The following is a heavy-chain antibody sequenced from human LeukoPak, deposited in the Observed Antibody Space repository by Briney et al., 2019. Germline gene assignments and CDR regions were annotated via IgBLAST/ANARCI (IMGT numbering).Heavy chain of an antibody. CDR3: ARMVGPRYFDL. D-gene: IGHD1-26*01. J-gene: IGHJ2*01. V-gene: IGHV4-59*08. CDR2: IYYSGST. Sequence: PSETLSLTCTVSGGSIGSYYWSWMRQPPGKGLEWIGYIYYSGSTNYNPSLKSRVTISVDTSKNQFSLKVSSVTAADTAVYYCARMVGPRYFDLWGRGTLVTVSS. CDR1: GGSIGSYY.